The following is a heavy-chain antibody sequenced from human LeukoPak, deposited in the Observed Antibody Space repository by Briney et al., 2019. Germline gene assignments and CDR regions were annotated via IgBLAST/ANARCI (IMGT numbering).Heavy chain of an antibody. Sequence: ASVKVSCKASGYTFTTYDINWVRQATGQGLEWVGWMNPNSGNTGYAQKFQGRVTMTRNTSISTAYMELSSLRSEDTAVYYCTRGGSGSYFWFDPWGQGTLVTVSS. D-gene: IGHD3-10*01. CDR1: GYTFTTYD. CDR3: TRGGSGSYFWFDP. J-gene: IGHJ5*02. CDR2: MNPNSGNT. V-gene: IGHV1-8*01.